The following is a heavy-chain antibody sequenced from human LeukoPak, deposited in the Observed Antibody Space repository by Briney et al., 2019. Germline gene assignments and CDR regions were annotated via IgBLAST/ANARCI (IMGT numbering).Heavy chain of an antibody. CDR3: ATPGGYCGGDCYYDAFDI. Sequence: GESLKISCKGSGYSFTSYWIGWVRQMPGKGLEWMGIIYPGDSDTRYSPSFQGQVTISADKSISTAYLQWSNLKASDTAMYYCATPGGYCGGDCYYDAFDIWGQGTMVTVSS. D-gene: IGHD2-21*02. J-gene: IGHJ3*02. CDR1: GYSFTSYW. V-gene: IGHV5-51*01. CDR2: IYPGDSDT.